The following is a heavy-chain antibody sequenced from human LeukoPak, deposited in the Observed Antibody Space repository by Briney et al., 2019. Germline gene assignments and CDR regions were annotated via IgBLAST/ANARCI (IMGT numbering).Heavy chain of an antibody. CDR3: ARAEDIVVVPAAKPAY. V-gene: IGHV3-21*01. CDR2: ISSSSSYI. D-gene: IGHD2-2*01. Sequence: GGSLRFSCAASGFTFSSYSMNWVRQAPGKGLEWVSSISSSSSYIYYADSVKGRFTISRDNAKNSLYLQMNSLRAEDTAVYYCARAEDIVVVPAAKPAYWGQGTLVTVSS. J-gene: IGHJ4*02. CDR1: GFTFSSYS.